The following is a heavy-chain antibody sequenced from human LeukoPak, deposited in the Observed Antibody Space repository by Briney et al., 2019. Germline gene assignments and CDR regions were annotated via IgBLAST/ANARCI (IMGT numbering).Heavy chain of an antibody. D-gene: IGHD3-22*01. Sequence: PSETLSLTCTVSGGSISSYYWSWIRQPPGKGLEWIGYIYYSGSTNYNPSLKSQATISVDTSKNQFSLKLSSVTAADTAVYYCARHVQYYYDSSGYHFQHWGQGTLVTVSS. J-gene: IGHJ1*01. CDR2: IYYSGST. CDR3: ARHVQYYYDSSGYHFQH. CDR1: GGSISSYY. V-gene: IGHV4-59*08.